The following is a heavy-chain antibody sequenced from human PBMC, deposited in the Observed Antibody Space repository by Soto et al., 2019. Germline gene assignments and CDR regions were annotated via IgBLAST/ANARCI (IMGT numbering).Heavy chain of an antibody. CDR2: IYYSGST. J-gene: IGHJ6*03. D-gene: IGHD2-2*01. V-gene: IGHV4-39*01. CDR3: AIKYQRPRGYYYYMDV. CDR1: GGSISSSSYY. Sequence: QLQLQESGPGLVKPSETLSLTCTVSGGSISSSSYYWGWIRQPPGKGLEWIGRIYYSGSTYYNPSLKRRVTISVDTSKHQFSLKLSSVTAADTAVYYCAIKYQRPRGYYYYMDVWGKGTTVTVSS.